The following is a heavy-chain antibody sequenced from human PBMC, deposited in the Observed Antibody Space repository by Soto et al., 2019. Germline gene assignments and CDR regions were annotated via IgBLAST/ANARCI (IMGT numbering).Heavy chain of an antibody. CDR1: GFTFSASA. D-gene: IGHD6-19*01. CDR2: IRSKPNNYAT. V-gene: IGHV3-73*01. CDR3: IRFSYSSGWQFDY. Sequence: TGGSLRLSCAASGFTFSASAMHWVRQASGKGLEWVGRIRSKPNNYATAYAASVEGRFTISRDDSKNTAYLQMNSLKTEDTAVYYCIRFSYSSGWQFDYWGQGTLVTVSS. J-gene: IGHJ4*02.